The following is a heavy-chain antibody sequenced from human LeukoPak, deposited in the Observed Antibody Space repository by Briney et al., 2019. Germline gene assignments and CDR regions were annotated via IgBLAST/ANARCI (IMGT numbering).Heavy chain of an antibody. Sequence: ASVKVSCKASGYTFTSYAMHWVRQAPGQRLEWMGWINAGYGNTKYSQKFQGRVTITRDTSASTAYMELSSLRSEDTAVYYCARVLGLILSVLGYWGQGTLVTVSS. D-gene: IGHD2-15*01. CDR3: ARVLGLILSVLGY. CDR2: INAGYGNT. J-gene: IGHJ4*02. CDR1: GYTFTSYA. V-gene: IGHV1-3*01.